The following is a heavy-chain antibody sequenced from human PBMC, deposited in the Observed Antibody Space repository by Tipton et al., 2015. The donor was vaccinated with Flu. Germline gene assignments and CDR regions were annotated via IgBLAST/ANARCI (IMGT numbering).Heavy chain of an antibody. Sequence: TLSLTCSVSGDSIGIDYYWGWIRQPPGKGLEWIGNTFHSGNTYLNPSLKSRVTISIDTSKNQFSLKLSSVTAADTAVYYCARDPSLGMPDYFDSWGQGILVTASS. J-gene: IGHJ4*02. CDR1: GDSIGIDYY. V-gene: IGHV4-38-2*02. D-gene: IGHD2-2*01. CDR2: TFHSGNT. CDR3: ARDPSLGMPDYFDS.